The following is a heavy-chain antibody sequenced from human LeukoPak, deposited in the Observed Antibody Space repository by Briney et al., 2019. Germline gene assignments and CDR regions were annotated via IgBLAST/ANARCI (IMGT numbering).Heavy chain of an antibody. CDR1: GFTFSSYA. D-gene: IGHD6-19*01. J-gene: IGHJ4*02. CDR3: AKVQVSLAVAGSLTRYFDY. V-gene: IGHV3-23*01. Sequence: GGSLRLSCAASGFTFSSYAMSWVRQAPGKGLEWVSAISGSGGSTCYADSVKGRFTISRDNSKNTLYLQMNSLRAEDTAVYYCAKVQVSLAVAGSLTRYFDYWGQGTLVTVSS. CDR2: ISGSGGST.